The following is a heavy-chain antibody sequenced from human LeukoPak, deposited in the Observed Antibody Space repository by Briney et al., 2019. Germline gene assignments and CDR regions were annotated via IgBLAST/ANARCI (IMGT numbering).Heavy chain of an antibody. D-gene: IGHD2-8*01. J-gene: IGHJ4*02. V-gene: IGHV3-23*01. CDR1: GFTFSSYA. CDR2: ISGSGGST. CDR3: AKMPPSLIVLMVYALHYFDY. Sequence: PGGSLRLSCAASGFTFSSYAMSWVRQAPGKGLEWVSAISGSGGSTYYADSVKGRFTISRDNSKNTLYLQMNSLRAEDTAVYYCAKMPPSLIVLMVYALHYFDYWGQGTLVTVSS.